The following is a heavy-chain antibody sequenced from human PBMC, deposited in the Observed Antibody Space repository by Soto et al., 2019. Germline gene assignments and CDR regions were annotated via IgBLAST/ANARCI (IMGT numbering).Heavy chain of an antibody. J-gene: IGHJ4*02. Sequence: QVQLVQSGAEVKKPGSSVKVSCKASGGTFSSYAISWVRQAPGQGLEWMGGIIPIFGTANYAQKFQGRVTITADESTSTADMELGSLRSEDTVVYYCARVVGYDILTGYYFPYWGQGTLVTVSS. CDR2: IIPIFGTA. V-gene: IGHV1-69*12. D-gene: IGHD3-9*01. CDR3: ARVVGYDILTGYYFPY. CDR1: GGTFSSYA.